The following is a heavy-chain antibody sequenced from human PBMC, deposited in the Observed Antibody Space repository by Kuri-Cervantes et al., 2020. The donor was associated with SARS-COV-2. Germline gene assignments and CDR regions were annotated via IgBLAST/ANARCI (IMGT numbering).Heavy chain of an antibody. D-gene: IGHD1-1*01. CDR2: ISISSYI. Sequence: GESLKISCAASGFTFSSYSMNWVRQAPGKGLEWVSSISISSYIYYADSVKGRFAISRGNAKNSLYLQMNSLRAEDTAVYYCARGAYNRPLEDWGQGTLVTVSS. CDR3: ARGAYNRPLED. CDR1: GFTFSSYS. J-gene: IGHJ4*02. V-gene: IGHV3-21*01.